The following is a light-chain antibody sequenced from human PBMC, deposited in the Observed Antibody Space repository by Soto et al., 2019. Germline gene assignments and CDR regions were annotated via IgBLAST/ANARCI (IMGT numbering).Light chain of an antibody. CDR3: HQYNNGPRT. CDR1: QSVTSNY. CDR2: GTS. V-gene: IGKV3-20*01. J-gene: IGKJ1*01. Sequence: EIVLTQSPGTLSLSPGERATLSCRASQSVTSNYLAWYQQKPGQAPRLLIYGTSSRATGIPDRFSGSGSGTDFTLTISRLEPEDFAVYYCHQYNNGPRTFGQGTKVDIK.